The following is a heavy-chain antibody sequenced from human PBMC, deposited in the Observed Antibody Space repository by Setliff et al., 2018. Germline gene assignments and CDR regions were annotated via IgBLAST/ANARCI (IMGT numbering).Heavy chain of an antibody. J-gene: IGHJ6*02. V-gene: IGHV3-43D*04. D-gene: IGHD3-9*01. Sequence: QSGGSLRLSCAASGFTFDDYAMHWVRQAPGKGLEWVSLISWDGGSTYYADSVKGRFTISRDNSKNTLYLQMNSLRAEDTAVYYCARDYVLRYFDRPHTLWSYYYYGMDVWGQGTTVTVSS. CDR1: GFTFDDYA. CDR3: ARDYVLRYFDRPHTLWSYYYYGMDV. CDR2: ISWDGGST.